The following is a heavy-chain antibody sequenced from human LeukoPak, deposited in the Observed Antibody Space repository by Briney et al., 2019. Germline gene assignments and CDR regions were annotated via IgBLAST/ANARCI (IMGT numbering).Heavy chain of an antibody. CDR3: AREKALMDHYDFSGYDWEY. Sequence: SETLSLTCTVSGYSISALSNWGWIRQSPGKGLEWVASIYHGGSTYYNPSLRGRVTISMDTSKNQISLTLTSVTAADTAVYYCAREKALMDHYDFSGYDWEYWGQGSLVTVSS. CDR2: IYHGGST. D-gene: IGHD3-22*01. J-gene: IGHJ4*02. CDR1: GYSISALSN. V-gene: IGHV4-38-2*02.